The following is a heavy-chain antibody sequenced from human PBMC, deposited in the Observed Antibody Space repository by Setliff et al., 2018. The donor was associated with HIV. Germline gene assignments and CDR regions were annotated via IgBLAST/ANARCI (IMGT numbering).Heavy chain of an antibody. CDR2: INQDGSEK. D-gene: IGHD3-10*01. V-gene: IGHV3-7*01. J-gene: IGHJ6*02. CDR3: ARDTFGEEGYYYYGMDV. CDR1: GFTFTSYW. Sequence: HPGGSLRLSCAASGFTFTSYWMIWVRQAPGKGLEWVANINQDGSEKNYVDSVKGRFTISRDNAKNSLYLQMNSLRAEDTAVYYCARDTFGEEGYYYYGMDVWGQGTTVTVSS.